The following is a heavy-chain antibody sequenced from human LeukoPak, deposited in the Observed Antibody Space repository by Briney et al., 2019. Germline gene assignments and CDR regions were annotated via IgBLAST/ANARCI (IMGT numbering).Heavy chain of an antibody. V-gene: IGHV4-39*07. D-gene: IGHD3-22*01. CDR3: ARGYYDSSGYYGQDY. CDR1: GGSISSSSYY. CDR2: IYYSGST. Sequence: PSETLSLTCTVSGGSISSSSYYWGWIRQPPGKGLEWIGSIYYSGSTYYNPSLKSRVTISVDTSKNQFSLKLSSVTAADTAVYYCARGYYDSSGYYGQDYWGQGTLVTVSS. J-gene: IGHJ4*02.